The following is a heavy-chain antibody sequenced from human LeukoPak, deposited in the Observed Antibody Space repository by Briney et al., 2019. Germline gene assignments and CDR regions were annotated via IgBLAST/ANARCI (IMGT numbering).Heavy chain of an antibody. V-gene: IGHV1-18*01. D-gene: IGHD3-22*01. CDR1: GYTFINYG. CDR2: ISGYNGNT. CDR3: ARYNSSWHFDY. J-gene: IGHJ4*02. Sequence: ASVKVSCKASGYTFINYGISWVRQAPGQGLEWVGWISGYNGNTNYAQKFQGRVAMSTDTSTSTAYMELRSLRSDDTAVYYCARYNSSWHFDYWGQGTLVPVSS.